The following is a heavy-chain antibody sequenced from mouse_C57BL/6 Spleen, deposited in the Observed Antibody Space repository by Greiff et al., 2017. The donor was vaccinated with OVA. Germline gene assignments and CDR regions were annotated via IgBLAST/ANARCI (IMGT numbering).Heavy chain of an antibody. CDR3: ARPDHYDYSFAY. D-gene: IGHD2-4*01. Sequence: QVQLKQSGTELVKPGASVKLSCKASGYTFTSYWMHWVKQRPGQGLEWIGNINPSNGGTNYNEKFKSKATLTVDKSSSTAYMQLSSLTSEDSAVYYCARPDHYDYSFAYWGQGTLVTVSA. J-gene: IGHJ3*01. CDR1: GYTFTSYW. V-gene: IGHV1-53*01. CDR2: INPSNGGT.